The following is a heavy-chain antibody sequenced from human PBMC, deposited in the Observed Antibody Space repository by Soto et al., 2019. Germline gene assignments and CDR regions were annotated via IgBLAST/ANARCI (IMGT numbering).Heavy chain of an antibody. CDR3: AAYCSSISCTPFHGYS. V-gene: IGHV3-7*03. CDR2: IKKDETEA. CDR1: GFTFSNYW. D-gene: IGHD2-2*01. Sequence: VGSLRLSCAASGFTFSNYWMSWVRQAPGKGLEWVANIKKDETEAYYVDSVKGRFTISRDNAKNSLFLQMNSLRAEDTAVYYCAAYCSSISCTPFHGYSWGQGTLVTVSS. J-gene: IGHJ4*02.